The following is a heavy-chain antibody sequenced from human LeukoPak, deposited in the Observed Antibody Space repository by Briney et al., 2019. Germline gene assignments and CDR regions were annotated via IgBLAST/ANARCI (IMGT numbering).Heavy chain of an antibody. CDR1: GGSISSYY. J-gene: IGHJ2*01. Sequence: SETLSLTCTVSGGSISSYYWGWIRQPPGKGLEWIGNIFYRGGTYYSPSLKSRVTISLDTSRNQFSLNLNSVTAAATAVYYCAREVVPAAISGWYFDLWGRGTLVTVSS. V-gene: IGHV4-59*01. CDR3: AREVVPAAISGWYFDL. D-gene: IGHD2-2*02. CDR2: IFYRGGT.